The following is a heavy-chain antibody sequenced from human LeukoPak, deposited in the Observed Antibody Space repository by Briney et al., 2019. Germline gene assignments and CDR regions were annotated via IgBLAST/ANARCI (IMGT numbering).Heavy chain of an antibody. CDR3: ARAGAAYYYDS. CDR1: GFTFSSYG. D-gene: IGHD3-22*01. V-gene: IGHV1-18*01. J-gene: IGHJ4*02. CDR2: ISAYNGNT. Sequence: GGSLRLSCAASGFTFSSYGISWVRQAPGQGLEWMGWISAYNGNTNYAQKLQGRVTMTTDTSTSTAYMELRSLRSDDTAVYYCARAGAAYYYDSWGQGTLVTVSS.